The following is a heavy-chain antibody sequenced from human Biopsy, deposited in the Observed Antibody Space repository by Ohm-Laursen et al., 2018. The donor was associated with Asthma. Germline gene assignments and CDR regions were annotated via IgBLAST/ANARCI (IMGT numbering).Heavy chain of an antibody. Sequence: SLRLSCAASGFTFSSYGMHWVRQAPGKGLEWVAVISYDGSNKYYADSVKGRFTISRDNAKNSLYLQMNSLRAEDTAVYYCARTFHFWSPYHAEHYQLWGQGTLVTVSS. V-gene: IGHV3-30*03. CDR3: ARTFHFWSPYHAEHYQL. CDR2: ISYDGSNK. D-gene: IGHD3-3*02. CDR1: GFTFSSYG. J-gene: IGHJ1*01.